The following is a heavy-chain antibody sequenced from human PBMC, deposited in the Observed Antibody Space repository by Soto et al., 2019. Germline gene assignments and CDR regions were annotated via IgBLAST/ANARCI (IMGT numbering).Heavy chain of an antibody. CDR1: GFTFSSYA. J-gene: IGHJ6*02. Sequence: GGSLRLSCAASGFTFSSYAMSWVRQAPGKGLEWVSAISGSGGSTYYADSVKGRFTISRDNSKNTLYLQMNSLRAEDTAVYYCAKRAIAARLYYYYYGMDVWGQGTTVTV. CDR2: ISGSGGST. CDR3: AKRAIAARLYYYYYGMDV. V-gene: IGHV3-23*01. D-gene: IGHD6-6*01.